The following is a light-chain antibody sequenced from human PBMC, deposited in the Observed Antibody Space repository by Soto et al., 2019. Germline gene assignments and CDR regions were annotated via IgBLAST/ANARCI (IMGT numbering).Light chain of an antibody. J-gene: IGKJ1*01. CDR1: QRISSN. Sequence: EVVMTQSPATLSVSPGERATLSCRASQRISSNLAWYQQRPGQAPRLLIYGASTRAPGIPARFSGSGSETEFTLTISSLQSEDFAVYCCQHYNNWPPWTFGQGTKVDIK. V-gene: IGKV3-15*01. CDR3: QHYNNWPPWT. CDR2: GAS.